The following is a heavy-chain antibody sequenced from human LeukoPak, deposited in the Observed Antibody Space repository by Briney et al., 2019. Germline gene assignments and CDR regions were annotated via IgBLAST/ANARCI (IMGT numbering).Heavy chain of an antibody. Sequence: ASVKVSCKASGYTFTSYGISWVRQAPGQGLEWMGWISAYNGNTNYAQKLQGRVTMTTDTSTSTAYMELRSLRSDDTAVYYCARPLSSGWYQYYFDYWGQATLVTVSS. CDR3: ARPLSSGWYQYYFDY. CDR2: ISAYNGNT. J-gene: IGHJ4*02. CDR1: GYTFTSYG. V-gene: IGHV1-18*01. D-gene: IGHD6-19*01.